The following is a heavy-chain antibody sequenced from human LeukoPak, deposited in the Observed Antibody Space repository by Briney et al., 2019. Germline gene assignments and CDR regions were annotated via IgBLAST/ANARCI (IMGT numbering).Heavy chain of an antibody. V-gene: IGHV4-39*01. J-gene: IGHJ6*03. CDR2: ISYGGST. CDR1: GDSISSSNYY. CDR3: ARHSTMVRGVYLRNYYYYMDV. D-gene: IGHD3-10*01. Sequence: SETLSLTCTVSGDSISSSNYYWGWIRQPPGKGLEWIGSISYGGSTYYNPSLKSRVTISVDTSKNQFSLKLSSVTAADTAVYYCARHSTMVRGVYLRNYYYYMDVWGKGTTVTISS.